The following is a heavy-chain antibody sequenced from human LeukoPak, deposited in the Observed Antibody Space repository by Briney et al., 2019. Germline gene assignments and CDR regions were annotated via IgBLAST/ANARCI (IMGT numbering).Heavy chain of an antibody. CDR1: GFTFSSYE. CDR2: ISSSGSSI. J-gene: IGHJ4*02. D-gene: IGHD3-10*01. Sequence: GGSLRLSCAASGFTFSSYEMNWVRQAPGKGLEWVSYISSSGSSIYYADSVKGRFTISRDNAKNSLYLQMNSLRDEDTAVYYCAKTYYYGSGSYYKFLDYWGQGTLVTVSS. V-gene: IGHV3-48*03. CDR3: AKTYYYGSGSYYKFLDY.